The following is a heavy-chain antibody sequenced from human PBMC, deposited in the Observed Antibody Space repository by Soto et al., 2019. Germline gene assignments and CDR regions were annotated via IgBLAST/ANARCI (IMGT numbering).Heavy chain of an antibody. J-gene: IGHJ5*02. CDR3: ARRKSGSFHGGYWFDP. CDR2: MYSSGSS. V-gene: IGHV4-59*01. Sequence: QLQLQESGPGLVKPSETLSITCTVSGGSISDYYWGWIRQPPGKGLEWIAYMYSSGSSNYNPSLKSRASLSGDTSKNQISLKLTSVTAADTAMYYCARRKSGSFHGGYWFDPWGQGTLVTVSS. CDR1: GGSISDYY. D-gene: IGHD1-26*01.